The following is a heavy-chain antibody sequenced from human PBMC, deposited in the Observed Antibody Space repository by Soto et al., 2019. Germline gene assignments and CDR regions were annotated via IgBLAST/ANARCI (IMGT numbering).Heavy chain of an antibody. Sequence: ASVKVSCKASGGTFSTYTITWVRQAPGQGLEWMGRIIPIIGIINYAQKFQGRVTISADKFTSTAYMEPSSLRSDDTAVYYCARDIGGSSPEPWGQGTLVTVS. V-gene: IGHV1-69*04. J-gene: IGHJ4*02. D-gene: IGHD3-3*01. CDR1: GGTFSTYT. CDR2: IIPIIGII. CDR3: ARDIGGSSPEP.